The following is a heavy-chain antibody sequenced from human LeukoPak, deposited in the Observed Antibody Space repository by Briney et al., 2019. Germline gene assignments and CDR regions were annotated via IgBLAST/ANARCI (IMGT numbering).Heavy chain of an antibody. CDR3: AKDRAEYQLLSEFFDY. Sequence: GGSLRLSCAASGVSFSTYGMHWLPQAPGKGLEGVALISSDGNDKLYGDYVKGRFTICRDNSKNTLYLQMNSLRAEDTAVYYCAKDRAEYQLLSEFFDYWGQGTLVTVSS. CDR1: GVSFSTYG. CDR2: ISSDGNDK. D-gene: IGHD2-2*01. V-gene: IGHV3-30*18. J-gene: IGHJ4*02.